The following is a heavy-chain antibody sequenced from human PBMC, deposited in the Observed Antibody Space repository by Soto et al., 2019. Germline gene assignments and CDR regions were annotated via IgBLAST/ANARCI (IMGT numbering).Heavy chain of an antibody. CDR1: GFTFSDYY. CDR3: ARDYTTTFIAAAGPFDY. D-gene: IGHD6-13*01. CDR2: ISTRGRTI. Sequence: GGSLRLSCAASGFTFSDYYMSWIRQAPGKGLEWVSYISTRGRTIYYADSVKGRFTISRDNAKNSLYLQMNSLRAEDTAVYYCARDYTTTFIAAAGPFDYWGQGTLVTVSS. V-gene: IGHV3-11*04. J-gene: IGHJ4*02.